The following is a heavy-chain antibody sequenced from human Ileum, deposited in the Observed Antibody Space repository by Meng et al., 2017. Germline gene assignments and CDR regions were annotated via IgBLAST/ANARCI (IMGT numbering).Heavy chain of an antibody. Sequence: ESGPGLVEPSGTLSLTCAVSGGSISRSNWWSWVRQPPGKGLEWIGEIYHSGSTNYNPSLKSRVTISVDKSKNQFSLKLSSVTAADTAVYYCATTMVRGVSGGYFDYWGQGTLVTVSS. CDR3: ATTMVRGVSGGYFDY. V-gene: IGHV4-4*02. D-gene: IGHD3-10*01. J-gene: IGHJ4*02. CDR2: IYHSGST. CDR1: GGSISRSNW.